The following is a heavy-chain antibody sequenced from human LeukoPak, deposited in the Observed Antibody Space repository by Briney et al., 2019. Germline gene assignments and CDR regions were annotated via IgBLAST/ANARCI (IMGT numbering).Heavy chain of an antibody. V-gene: IGHV1-2*02. Sequence: ASVKVSCKASGYTFTGYYLHWVRQAPGQGPEWMGKINTNSGVTDYAPNFQGRVTMTRDTSITTAYMELSRPTSDDTAVYYCARDTGFPFFDFWGQGTLVTVSS. CDR3: ARDTGFPFFDF. CDR2: INTNSGVT. CDR1: GYTFTGYY. J-gene: IGHJ4*02.